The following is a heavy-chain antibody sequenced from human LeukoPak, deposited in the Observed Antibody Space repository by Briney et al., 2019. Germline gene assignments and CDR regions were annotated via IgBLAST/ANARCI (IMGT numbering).Heavy chain of an antibody. V-gene: IGHV4-4*07. CDR1: GGSINSYY. Sequence: SETLSLTCTVSGGSINSYYWSWIQQPDGKGLEWIGRIYSSGNTQYNPSLKSRVTMSVDTSKKQFSLKLRSVSAADTAVYYYARGVTPFDYWGQGTPVTVSS. J-gene: IGHJ4*02. D-gene: IGHD2-21*02. CDR3: ARGVTPFDY. CDR2: IYSSGNT.